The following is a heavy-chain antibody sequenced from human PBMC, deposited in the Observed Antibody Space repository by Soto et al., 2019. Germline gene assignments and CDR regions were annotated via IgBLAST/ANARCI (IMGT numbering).Heavy chain of an antibody. J-gene: IGHJ4*02. Sequence: QVQLMESGGGVVQPGRSLRLSCAASGFTFSSYAMHWVRQAPGKGLEWVAVISYDGSNKYYADSVKGRFTISRDNSKNTLYLQMNSLRAEDTAVYYCARGDAHIVVVTATPFDYWGQGTLVTVSS. V-gene: IGHV3-30-3*01. CDR1: GFTFSSYA. CDR2: ISYDGSNK. CDR3: ARGDAHIVVVTATPFDY. D-gene: IGHD2-21*02.